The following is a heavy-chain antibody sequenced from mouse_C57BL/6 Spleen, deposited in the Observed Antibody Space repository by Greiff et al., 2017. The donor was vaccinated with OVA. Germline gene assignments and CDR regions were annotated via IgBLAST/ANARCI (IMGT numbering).Heavy chain of an antibody. D-gene: IGHD2-3*01. J-gene: IGHJ2*01. Sequence: QVQLQQPGAELVKPGASVKLSCKASGYTFTSYWMPWVKQRPGQGLEWIGEIDPSDSYTNYNQKFKGKATLTVDTSSSTAYMQLSSLTSEDSAVYYCARRRYDGYYLDYWGQGTTLTVSS. CDR1: GYTFTSYW. CDR2: IDPSDSYT. V-gene: IGHV1-50*01. CDR3: ARRRYDGYYLDY.